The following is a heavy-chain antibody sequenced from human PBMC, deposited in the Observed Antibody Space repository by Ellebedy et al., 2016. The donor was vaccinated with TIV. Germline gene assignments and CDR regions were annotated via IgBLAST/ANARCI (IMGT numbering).Heavy chain of an antibody. CDR1: GFNFINSW. V-gene: IGHV3-7*01. CDR2: INSDEGEI. D-gene: IGHD2-15*01. CDR3: ARDSGFYCLDF. J-gene: IGHJ4*02. Sequence: GESLKISXVASGFNFINSWMTWVRQAPGKCLEWVASINSDEGEIRYVDSVKGRFTFSRDNAANSVYLQVSSLSADDTAVYYCARDSGFYCLDFWGQGALVTVSS.